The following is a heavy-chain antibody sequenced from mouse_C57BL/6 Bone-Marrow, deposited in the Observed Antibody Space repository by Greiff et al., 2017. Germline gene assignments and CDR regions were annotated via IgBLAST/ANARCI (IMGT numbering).Heavy chain of an antibody. CDR1: GYTFTSYW. Sequence: QVQLQQPGAELVKPGASVKLSCKASGYTFTSYWMHWVKQRPGQGLEWIGMIHPNSGSTNYNEKFKSKATLTVDKSSSTAYMQLSSLTSEDSAVYYCARPRITTVVAYFDYWGQGTTLTVSS. CDR3: ARPRITTVVAYFDY. CDR2: IHPNSGST. D-gene: IGHD1-1*01. J-gene: IGHJ2*01. V-gene: IGHV1-64*01.